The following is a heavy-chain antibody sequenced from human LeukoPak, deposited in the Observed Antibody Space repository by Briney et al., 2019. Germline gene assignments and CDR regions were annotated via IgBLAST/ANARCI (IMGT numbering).Heavy chain of an antibody. Sequence: ASVKVSCKASGYTFTSYGISWVRQAPGQGLEWMGWISAYNGSTNYAQKLQGRVTMTTDTSTSTAYMELRGLRSDDTAVYYCARIPSLSKWEPNNNFDYWGQGTLVTVSS. CDR2: ISAYNGST. J-gene: IGHJ4*02. CDR1: GYTFTSYG. D-gene: IGHD1-26*01. V-gene: IGHV1-18*01. CDR3: ARIPSLSKWEPNNNFDY.